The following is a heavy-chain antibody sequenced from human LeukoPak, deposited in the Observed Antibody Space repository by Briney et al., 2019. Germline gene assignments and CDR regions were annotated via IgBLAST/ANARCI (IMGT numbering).Heavy chain of an antibody. CDR1: GDSINSGNSH. J-gene: IGHJ4*02. Sequence: SETLSLTCTVSGDSINSGNSHWTWVRQPPGTGLEWLGSVYDSWNNYYNPSLESRITMSVDTSKNQYSLELSSVIAADTAVYYCASYFVGNGGRGYWGQGALVTVSP. V-gene: IGHV4-30-4*01. D-gene: IGHD3-10*02. CDR2: VYDSWNN. CDR3: ASYFVGNGGRGY.